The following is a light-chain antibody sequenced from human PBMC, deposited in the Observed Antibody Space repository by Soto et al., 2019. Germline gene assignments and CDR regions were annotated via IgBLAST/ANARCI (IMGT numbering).Light chain of an antibody. J-gene: IGLJ2*01. CDR3: SSFAGINNLL. CDR1: SSDVGAYDY. V-gene: IGLV2-8*01. CDR2: EVS. Sequence: QSALTQPPSASGSLGQSVTISCTGTSSDVGAYDYVSWYQQHPGKAPKLMIYEVSQRPSGVPDRFSGSKSGNTASLTISGLQAEDEGDYYCSSFAGINNLLFGGGTKLTVL.